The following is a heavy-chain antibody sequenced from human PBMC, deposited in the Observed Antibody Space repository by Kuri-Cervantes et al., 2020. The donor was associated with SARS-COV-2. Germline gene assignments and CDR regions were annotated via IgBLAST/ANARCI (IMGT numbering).Heavy chain of an antibody. CDR2: INHSGST. J-gene: IGHJ4*02. CDR3: ARGASPYDYIWGSYRSSPFDY. V-gene: IGHV4-34*01. CDR1: GGSISSYY. Sequence: ESLKISCTVSGGSISSYYWSWIRQPPGKGLEWIGEINHSGSTNYNPSLKSRVTISVDTSKNQFSLKLSSVTAADTAVYYCARGASPYDYIWGSYRSSPFDYWGQGTLVTVSS. D-gene: IGHD3-16*02.